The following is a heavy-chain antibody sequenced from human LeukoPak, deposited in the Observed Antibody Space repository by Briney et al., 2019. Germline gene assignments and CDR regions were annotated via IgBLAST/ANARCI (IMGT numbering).Heavy chain of an antibody. D-gene: IGHD3-16*02. J-gene: IGHJ4*02. Sequence: SGGSLRLSCAASGFTFSSYAMHWVRQAPGKGLEWVAVISYDGSNKYYADSVKGRFTISRDNSKNTLYPQMNSLRAEDTAVYYCARGPAPRLRLGELSFTVFFDYWGQGTLVTVSS. CDR1: GFTFSSYA. CDR2: ISYDGSNK. CDR3: ARGPAPRLRLGELSFTVFFDY. V-gene: IGHV3-30-3*01.